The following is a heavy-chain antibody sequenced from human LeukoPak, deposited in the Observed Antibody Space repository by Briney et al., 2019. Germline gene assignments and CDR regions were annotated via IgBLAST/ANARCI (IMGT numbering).Heavy chain of an antibody. CDR2: ISYDGANK. CDR1: GFTFSTYA. D-gene: IGHD3-22*01. CDR3: TRGPGYHDSSYLDY. Sequence: PGRSLRLSCAASGFTFSTYAMHWVRQAPGKGLEWVAVISYDGANKNHADSVKGRFTISRDNSKNTLYLQMTSLRAEDTAVYYCTRGPGYHDSSYLDYWGQGTLVTVSS. J-gene: IGHJ4*02. V-gene: IGHV3-30*04.